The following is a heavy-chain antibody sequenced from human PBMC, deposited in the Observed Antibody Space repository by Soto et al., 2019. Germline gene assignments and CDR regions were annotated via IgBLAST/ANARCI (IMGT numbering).Heavy chain of an antibody. CDR2: VYYSGST. CDR3: ARGNDWKSSTFDI. CDR1: GGSLTDYY. J-gene: IGHJ3*02. Sequence: SETLSLTCTVSGGSLTDYYWNWIRQSPGKGLEWIGYVYYSGSTNYNPSLKSRVTISVDTSKNQFSLKLNSVTAADTAVYFCARGNDWKSSTFDIWGQGTMVTVSS. D-gene: IGHD2-21*01. V-gene: IGHV4-59*01.